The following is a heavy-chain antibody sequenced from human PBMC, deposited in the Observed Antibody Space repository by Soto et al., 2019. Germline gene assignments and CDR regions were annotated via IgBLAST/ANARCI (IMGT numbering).Heavy chain of an antibody. CDR1: GGSISSYY. J-gene: IGHJ5*02. D-gene: IGHD4-17*01. CDR3: ARTTVTTMPNWFDP. V-gene: IGHV4-59*08. CDR2: IYYSGST. Sequence: SETLSLTCTVSGGSISSYYWSWIRQPPGKGLEWIGYIYYSGSTNYNPSLKSRVTISVDTSKNQFSLKLSSVTAADTAVYYCARTTVTTMPNWFDPWGQGTLVTVSS.